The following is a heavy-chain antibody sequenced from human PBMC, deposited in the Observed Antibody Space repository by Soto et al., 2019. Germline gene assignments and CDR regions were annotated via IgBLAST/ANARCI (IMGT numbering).Heavy chain of an antibody. D-gene: IGHD6-19*01. CDR3: ARAISGWDFDY. CDR1: GASISTGDYY. J-gene: IGHJ4*02. V-gene: IGHV4-30-4*02. CDR2: IYYSGFT. Sequence: SETLSLTCTVSGASISTGDYYWSWVRQPPGKGLEWIGYIYYSGFTYYNPSLKSRVTISMDTSKNQFSLKLSSVTAADTAVYYCARAISGWDFDYWGQGTLVTVSS.